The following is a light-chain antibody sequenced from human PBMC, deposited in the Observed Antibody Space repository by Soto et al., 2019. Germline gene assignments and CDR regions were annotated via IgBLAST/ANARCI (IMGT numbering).Light chain of an antibody. V-gene: IGKV1-5*01. CDR1: QSVTNW. Sequence: DIQMTQSPATLSASVGDRVTITCRASQSVTNWLAWYQQRPGKAPKVLLYDASILESGVPSRFSGSGSGTDFTLTITSLQAEDFATYYCQQTRAYPSTFGGGTKVDIK. CDR3: QQTRAYPST. J-gene: IGKJ4*01. CDR2: DAS.